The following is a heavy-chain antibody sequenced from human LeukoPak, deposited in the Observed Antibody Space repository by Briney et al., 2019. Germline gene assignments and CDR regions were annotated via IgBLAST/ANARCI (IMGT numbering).Heavy chain of an antibody. V-gene: IGHV4-59*11. Sequence: SETLSLTCTVSGGSISSHYWSWIRQPPGKGLEWIGYIYYSGSTNYNPSLKSRVTISVDTSKNQFSLKLSSVTAADTAVYYCARERRHYYGSGSYSWFDPWGQGTLVTVSS. CDR2: IYYSGST. J-gene: IGHJ5*02. CDR1: GGSISSHY. CDR3: ARERRHYYGSGSYSWFDP. D-gene: IGHD3-10*01.